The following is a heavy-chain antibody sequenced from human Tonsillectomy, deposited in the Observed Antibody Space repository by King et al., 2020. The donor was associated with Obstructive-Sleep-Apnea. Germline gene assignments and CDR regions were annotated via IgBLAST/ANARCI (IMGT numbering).Heavy chain of an antibody. D-gene: IGHD2-15*01. CDR2: ISSSSSYI. J-gene: IGHJ4*02. CDR1: GFTFSIYS. Sequence: LQLVQSGGGLVKPGGSLRLSCAASGFTFSIYSMNWVRQAPGKGLEWVSSISSSSSYINYADSVKGRFTISRDNAKNSLYLQMNSLRAEDTAVYYCARDPTGGSGYWGQGTLVTVSS. CDR3: ARDPTGGSGY. V-gene: IGHV3-21*01.